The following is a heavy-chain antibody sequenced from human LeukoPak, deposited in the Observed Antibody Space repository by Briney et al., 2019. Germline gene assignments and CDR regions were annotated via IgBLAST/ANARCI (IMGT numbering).Heavy chain of an antibody. CDR3: ARDGGPDAFDI. CDR2: IYSGGST. D-gene: IGHD3-16*01. CDR1: GFTVSSNY. J-gene: IGHJ3*02. V-gene: IGHV3-66*01. Sequence: GGSLRLSCAASGFTVSSNYMSWVRQAPGKGLEWVSVIYSGGSTYYADSVEGRFTISRDNSKNTLYLQMNSLRAEDTAVYYCARDGGPDAFDIWGQGTMVTVSS.